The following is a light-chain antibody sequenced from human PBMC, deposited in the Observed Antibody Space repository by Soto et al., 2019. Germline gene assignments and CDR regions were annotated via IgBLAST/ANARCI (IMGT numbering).Light chain of an antibody. J-gene: IGLJ2*01. CDR1: SSDVGGYNY. CDR3: SSYTSSNTLV. Sequence: QSALTQPASVSGSPGQSITISCTGTSSDVGGYNYVSWYQQHPGKVPKLMIYEVTNRPSGVSNRFSGSKSGNTASLTISGLQADDEADYYCSSYTSSNTLVFGGGTKLTVL. CDR2: EVT. V-gene: IGLV2-14*01.